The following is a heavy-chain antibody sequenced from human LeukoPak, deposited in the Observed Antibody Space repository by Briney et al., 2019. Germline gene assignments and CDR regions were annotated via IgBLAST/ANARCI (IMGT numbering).Heavy chain of an antibody. CDR2: IKEDGSEK. J-gene: IGHJ4*02. D-gene: IGHD3-10*01. CDR3: GRHYGSGNYDQIGDY. Sequence: QPGGSLRLSCADSGFTFSTYWMTWVRQAPGKGPEWVAKIKEDGSEKYYVDSVKGRFTISRDNAKNSVYLQMNSLRVEDTAVYYCGRHYGSGNYDQIGDYWGQGTLVTVSS. V-gene: IGHV3-7*01. CDR1: GFTFSTYW.